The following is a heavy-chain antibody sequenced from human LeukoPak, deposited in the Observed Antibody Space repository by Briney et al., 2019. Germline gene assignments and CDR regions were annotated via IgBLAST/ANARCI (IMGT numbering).Heavy chain of an antibody. CDR3: TTAPGGHLYY. CDR2: IKDKTNGGTI. V-gene: IGHV3-15*01. CDR1: GFTFSDAW. Sequence: GGSLRLSCAASGFTFSDAWMSWVRQAPGKGLEWVGRIKDKTNGGTIDYAAPVKGRFTISRDDSKASLYLQMNNMRTDDTGFYYCTTAPGGHLYYWGQGTLVTVS. J-gene: IGHJ4*02. D-gene: IGHD3-10*01.